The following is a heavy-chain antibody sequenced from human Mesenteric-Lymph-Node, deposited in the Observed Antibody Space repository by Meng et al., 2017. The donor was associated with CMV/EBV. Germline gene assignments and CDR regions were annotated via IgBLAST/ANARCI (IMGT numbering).Heavy chain of an antibody. CDR2: IYYSGST. D-gene: IGHD2-2*01. Sequence: SETLSLTCTVSGGSTSSYYWSWIRQPPGKGLEWIGYIYYSGSTNYNPSLKSRVTISVDTSKNQFSLKLTSVTPADTAVYYCAREVPADPKYYFVSWGQGTLVTVSS. V-gene: IGHV4-59*01. CDR1: GGSTSSYY. J-gene: IGHJ4*02. CDR3: AREVPADPKYYFVS.